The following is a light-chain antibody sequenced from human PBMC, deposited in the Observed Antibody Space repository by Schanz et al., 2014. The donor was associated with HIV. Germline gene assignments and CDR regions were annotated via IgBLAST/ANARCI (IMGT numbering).Light chain of an antibody. CDR3: SSHAGSSPYWV. CDR1: SSDVGGYNY. Sequence: QSALTQPASVSGSPGQSITIPCTGSSSDVGGYNYVSWYQQHPGKAPKFIIYEGTKRPSGISNRFSGSKSGNTASLTVSGLQAEDDADYYCSSHAGSSPYWVFGGGTKLTVL. CDR2: EGT. V-gene: IGLV2-14*01. J-gene: IGLJ3*02.